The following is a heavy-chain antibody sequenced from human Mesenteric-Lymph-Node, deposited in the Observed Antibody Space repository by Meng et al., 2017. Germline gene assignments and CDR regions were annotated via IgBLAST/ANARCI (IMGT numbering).Heavy chain of an antibody. CDR3: ARKGRGSYSH. D-gene: IGHD1-26*01. J-gene: IGHJ4*02. Sequence: EGQLVEAGGGLVKPGGSLRLSCAASGFTFSSYSMNWVRQAPGKGLEWVSAISGSGGSTYYADSVKGRFTISRDNSKNTLYLQMNSLRAEDTAVYYCARKGRGSYSHWGQGTLVTVSS. CDR2: ISGSGGST. V-gene: IGHV3-23*04. CDR1: GFTFSSYS.